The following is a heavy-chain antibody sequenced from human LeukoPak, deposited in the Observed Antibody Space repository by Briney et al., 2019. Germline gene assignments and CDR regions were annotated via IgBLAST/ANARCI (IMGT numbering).Heavy chain of an antibody. D-gene: IGHD6-19*01. CDR2: ISGSGGST. CDR3: AKVRGYSSGSYYFDY. J-gene: IGHJ4*02. Sequence: GGSLRLSCAASGFTFSSYAMSWVRQAPGEGLEWVSAISGSGGSTYYADSVKGRFTISRDNSKNTLYLQMNSLRAEDTAVYYCAKVRGYSSGSYYFDYWGQGTLVTVSS. V-gene: IGHV3-23*01. CDR1: GFTFSSYA.